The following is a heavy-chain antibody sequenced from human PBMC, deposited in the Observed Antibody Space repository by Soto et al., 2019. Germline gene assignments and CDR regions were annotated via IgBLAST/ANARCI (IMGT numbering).Heavy chain of an antibody. J-gene: IGHJ6*02. D-gene: IGHD3-9*01. Sequence: PSETLSLTCTVSGGSVSSGSYYWSWIRQPPGKGLEWIGYIYYSGSTNYNPSLKSRVTISVDTSKNQFSLKLSSVTAADTAAYYCARETYYDILTGYKGYYYGMDVWGQGTTVTVSS. CDR3: ARETYYDILTGYKGYYYGMDV. CDR1: GGSVSSGSYY. CDR2: IYYSGST. V-gene: IGHV4-61*01.